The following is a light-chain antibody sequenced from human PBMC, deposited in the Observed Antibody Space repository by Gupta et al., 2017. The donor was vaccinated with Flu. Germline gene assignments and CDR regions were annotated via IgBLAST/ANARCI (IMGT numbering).Light chain of an antibody. CDR1: QSITSD. CDR2: GAS. J-gene: IGKJ2*01. V-gene: IGKV3-15*01. CDR3: QQYSNWPYT. Sequence: EIVMTQSPATLSVSPGERATLSCRASQSITSDLAWYQQKPGQAPRLLIYGASTRATGIPASFSGSGSGTEFTLTISSLQSEDFAVYFCQQYSNWPYTFGQGTKLDIK.